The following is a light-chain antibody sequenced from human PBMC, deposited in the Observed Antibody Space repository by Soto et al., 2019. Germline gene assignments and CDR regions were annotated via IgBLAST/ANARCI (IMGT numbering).Light chain of an antibody. CDR2: SAS. Sequence: ELVLTQSPGTLSLSPGERATLSCRVGHSVSSSYLAWYQQKPGQAPRLLIYSASSRATGIPDRFSGSGSRTDYTLTISIQEPEYSAVYYCQQYDYSFWTFGQGTKVEIK. CDR3: QQYDYSFWT. V-gene: IGKV3-20*01. CDR1: HSVSSSY. J-gene: IGKJ1*01.